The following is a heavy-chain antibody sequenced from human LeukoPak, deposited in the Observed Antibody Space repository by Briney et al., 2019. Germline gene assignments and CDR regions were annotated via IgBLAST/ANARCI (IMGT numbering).Heavy chain of an antibody. CDR1: GFTFSSYG. CDR2: IWYDGSNK. Sequence: PGGSLRLSCAASGFTFSSYGMHGVRQAPGKGREWVAVIWYDGSNKYYADSVKGRFTISRDNSKNTLYLQMNSLRAEDTAVYYCAKDGNWNPDFDYYYYYMDVWGKGTTVTVSS. V-gene: IGHV3-33*06. D-gene: IGHD1-1*01. J-gene: IGHJ6*03. CDR3: AKDGNWNPDFDYYYYYMDV.